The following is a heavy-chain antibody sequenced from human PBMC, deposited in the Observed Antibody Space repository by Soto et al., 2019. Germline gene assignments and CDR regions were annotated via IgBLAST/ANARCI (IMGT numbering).Heavy chain of an antibody. D-gene: IGHD3-10*01. CDR3: AKKVNSGSGSQFFDY. J-gene: IGHJ4*02. Sequence: GSLRLSCAASGFTSSSFSIRWVRQAPGKGLEWVSGFSTGGDGGATYYADSVKGRFTISRDNSKNTLFLQMNSLRAEDTAIYYCAKKVNSGSGSQFFDYWGQGALVTVSS. V-gene: IGHV3-23*01. CDR1: GFTSSSFS. CDR2: FSTGGDGGAT.